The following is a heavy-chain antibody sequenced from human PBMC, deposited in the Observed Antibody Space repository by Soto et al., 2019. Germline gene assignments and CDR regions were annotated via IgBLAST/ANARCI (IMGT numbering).Heavy chain of an antibody. CDR2: ISGSGGST. V-gene: IGHV3-23*01. Sequence: EVQLLESGGGLVQPGGSLRLSCAASGFTFSSYAMSWVRQAPGKGLAWVSAISGSGGSTYYADSVKGRFTISRDNSKNTLYLQMNSLRAEDTAVYYCAKEGGSGSYYPYYYYYGMDVWGQGTTVTVSS. CDR3: AKEGGSGSYYPYYYYYGMDV. CDR1: GFTFSSYA. D-gene: IGHD3-10*01. J-gene: IGHJ6*02.